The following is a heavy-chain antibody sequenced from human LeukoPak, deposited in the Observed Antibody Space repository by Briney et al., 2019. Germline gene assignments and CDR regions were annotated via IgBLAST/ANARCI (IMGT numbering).Heavy chain of an antibody. Sequence: GRSLRLSCAASGFTFSSYAMHWVRQAPGKGLEWVAVISYDGSNKYYADSVKGRFTISRDNSKNTLYLQMNSLRAEDTAVYYCAKGHGYSSGWYTDYWGQGTLVTVSS. V-gene: IGHV3-30*04. D-gene: IGHD6-19*01. CDR2: ISYDGSNK. CDR1: GFTFSSYA. J-gene: IGHJ4*02. CDR3: AKGHGYSSGWYTDY.